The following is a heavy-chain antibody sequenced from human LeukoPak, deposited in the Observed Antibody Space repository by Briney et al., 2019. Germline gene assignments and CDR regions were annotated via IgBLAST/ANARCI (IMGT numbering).Heavy chain of an antibody. D-gene: IGHD6-13*01. V-gene: IGHV3-7*01. CDR2: IKLDGSEK. J-gene: IGHJ4*02. CDR3: ARAIAGSSSWYGVYY. CDR1: GFTFGKYW. Sequence: GGSLRLSCGASGFTFGKYWMSWVRQAPGTGLEWVANIKLDGSEKNYVDSVKGRFTISRDNTKNSLYLQMNSLRAEDTAVYYCARAIAGSSSWYGVYYWGQGTLVTVSS.